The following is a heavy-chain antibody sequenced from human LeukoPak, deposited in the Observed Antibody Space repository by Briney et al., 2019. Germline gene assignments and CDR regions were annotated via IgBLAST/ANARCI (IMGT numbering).Heavy chain of an antibody. V-gene: IGHV3-23*01. D-gene: IGHD6-19*01. CDR1: GFTFRNYA. CDR2: ISGSGGST. Sequence: GGALRLSCAASGFTFRNYAMTWVRQAPGKGLEWVSGISGSGGSTYYADSVKGRFTISRDNSKNTLWLQMNSLRAEDTAVYYCAKAFIAVAGDDAFDIWGQGTMVTVSS. J-gene: IGHJ3*02. CDR3: AKAFIAVAGDDAFDI.